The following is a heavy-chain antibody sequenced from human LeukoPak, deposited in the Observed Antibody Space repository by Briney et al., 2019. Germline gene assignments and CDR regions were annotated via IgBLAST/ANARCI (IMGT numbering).Heavy chain of an antibody. CDR3: ARGRVVGATTPLGY. V-gene: IGHV4-34*01. J-gene: IGHJ4*02. CDR1: GGSFSGYY. Sequence: SETLSLTCAVYGGSFSGYYWSWIRQPPGKGLEWIGEINHSGITNYNPSLKSRVTISVDTSKNQFSLKLSSVTAADTAVYYCARGRVVGATTPLGYWGQGTLLTVSS. D-gene: IGHD1-26*01. CDR2: INHSGIT.